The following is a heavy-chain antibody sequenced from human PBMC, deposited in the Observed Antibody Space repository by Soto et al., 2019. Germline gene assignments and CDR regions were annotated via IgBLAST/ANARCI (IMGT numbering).Heavy chain of an antibody. J-gene: IGHJ4*02. CDR3: ARAYDSSGYYYHGFDY. V-gene: IGHV1-3*01. CDR1: GYTFTSYA. Sequence: GASVKVSCKASGYTFTSYAMHWVRQAPGQRLEWMGWINAGNGNTKYSQKLQGRVTITRDTSASTAYMELSSLRSEDTAVYYCARAYDSSGYYYHGFDYWGQGTLVTVSS. D-gene: IGHD3-22*01. CDR2: INAGNGNT.